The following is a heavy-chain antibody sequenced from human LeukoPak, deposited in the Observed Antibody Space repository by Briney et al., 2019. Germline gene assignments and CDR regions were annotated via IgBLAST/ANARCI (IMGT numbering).Heavy chain of an antibody. CDR1: GYTFTSYY. D-gene: IGHD1-26*01. CDR2: INPSGGST. V-gene: IGHV1-46*01. CDR3: ARDHHPGATTLDY. Sequence: ASVKVSGKASGYTFTSYYMHWVRQAPGQGLEWMGIINPSGGSTSYAQKFQGRVTMTRDMSTSTVYMELSSLRSEDTAVYYCARDHHPGATTLDYWGQGTLVTVSS. J-gene: IGHJ4*02.